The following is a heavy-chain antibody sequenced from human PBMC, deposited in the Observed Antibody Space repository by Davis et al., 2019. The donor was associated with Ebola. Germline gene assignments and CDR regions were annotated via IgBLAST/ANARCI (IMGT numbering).Heavy chain of an antibody. CDR3: ARGFLITFGGVIVLSYYFDY. CDR1: GDTFSSYA. D-gene: IGHD3-16*02. V-gene: IGHV1-69*13. J-gene: IGHJ4*02. CDR2: IIPIFRTP. Sequence: AASVKVSCKASGDTFSSYAISWVRQAPGQGLEWMGGIIPIFRTPNYGQKFQGRVTITADESTSTVYMEMSGLRSEDTAVYYCARGFLITFGGVIVLSYYFDYWGQGTLVTVSS.